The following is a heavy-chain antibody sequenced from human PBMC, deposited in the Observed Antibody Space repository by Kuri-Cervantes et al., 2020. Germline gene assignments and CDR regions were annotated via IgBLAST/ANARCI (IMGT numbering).Heavy chain of an antibody. Sequence: GESLKISCEASGFTFSSYGMHWVRQAPGKGLEWVAVIWYDGSSKYYADSVKGRFTISRDNSKNTLYLQINSLRAEDTAVYYCAKRVGSGYYFWVLDYWGQGTLVTVSS. CDR1: GFTFSSYG. CDR3: AKRVGSGYYFWVLDY. D-gene: IGHD3-22*01. CDR2: IWYDGSSK. V-gene: IGHV3-33*06. J-gene: IGHJ4*02.